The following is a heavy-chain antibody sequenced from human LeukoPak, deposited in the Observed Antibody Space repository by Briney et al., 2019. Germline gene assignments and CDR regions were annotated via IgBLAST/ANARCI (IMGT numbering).Heavy chain of an antibody. D-gene: IGHD1-26*01. J-gene: IGHJ4*02. CDR3: ATVEIVGATPYFDY. CDR1: GFTFSDYY. V-gene: IGHV3-11*01. CDR2: ISSSGSII. Sequence: GGSLRLSCAASGFTFSDYYMSWIRQAPGKGLEWVSYISSSGSIIYYADSVKGRFTISRDNAKNSIYLQMNSLRSEDTAVYYCATVEIVGATPYFDYWGQGTLVTVSS.